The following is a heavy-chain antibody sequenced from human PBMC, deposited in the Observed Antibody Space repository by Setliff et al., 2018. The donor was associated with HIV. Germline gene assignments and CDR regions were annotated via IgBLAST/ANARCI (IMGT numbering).Heavy chain of an antibody. V-gene: IGHV3-7*01. D-gene: IGHD2-2*01. Sequence: GGSLRLSCAASGFTFGDYWMSWVRQAPGKGLEWVANIKQDGTDKYYVDSVRGRFTISRDNARNSLFLQMNSLRVEDTAVYYCARDTCDTPSCYAGPRFVYWGQGNLVTVS. CDR3: ARDTCDTPSCYAGPRFVY. J-gene: IGHJ4*02. CDR1: GFTFGDYW. CDR2: IKQDGTDK.